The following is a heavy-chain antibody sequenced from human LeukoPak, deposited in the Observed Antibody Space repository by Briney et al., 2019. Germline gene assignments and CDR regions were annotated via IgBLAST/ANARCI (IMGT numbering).Heavy chain of an antibody. D-gene: IGHD1-26*01. Sequence: GGSLRLSCAASGFTFSSYEMNWVRQAPGKGLEWVSYISSSGSTIYYADSVKGRFTISRDNAKNSLYLQMNSLRAEDTAVYYCARDEVGATTEFDYWGQGTLVTVSS. J-gene: IGHJ4*02. CDR1: GFTFSSYE. CDR3: ARDEVGATTEFDY. V-gene: IGHV3-48*03. CDR2: ISSSGSTI.